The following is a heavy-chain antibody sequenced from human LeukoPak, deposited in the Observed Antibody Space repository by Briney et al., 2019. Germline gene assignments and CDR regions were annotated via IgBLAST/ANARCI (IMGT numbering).Heavy chain of an antibody. V-gene: IGHV1-18*01. CDR3: ARVGYSSGWYSGKDY. Sequence: GASVTVSFKSSAYTFTIYGISWVRQAPGQGLEWMGWISAYNGNTNYAQKLQGRVTMTTDTSTSTAYMELRSLRSDDTAVYYCARVGYSSGWYSGKDYWGQGTLVTVSS. J-gene: IGHJ4*02. CDR2: ISAYNGNT. CDR1: AYTFTIYG. D-gene: IGHD6-19*01.